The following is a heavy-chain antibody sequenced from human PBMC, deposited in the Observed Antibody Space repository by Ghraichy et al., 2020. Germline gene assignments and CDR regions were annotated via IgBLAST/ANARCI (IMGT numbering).Heavy chain of an antibody. J-gene: IGHJ4*02. D-gene: IGHD5-18*01. CDR1: GYTFTGYY. V-gene: IGHV1-2*06. CDR3: AREGVGYTYGLPGY. Sequence: ASVKVSCKASGYTFTGYYIHWVRQAPGQGLEWMGRINPSSGGTTYAQDFQGRVTMTRDTSTSTAYMELSRLRSDDTAVYYCAREGVGYTYGLPGYWGQGTLVTVSS. CDR2: INPSSGGT.